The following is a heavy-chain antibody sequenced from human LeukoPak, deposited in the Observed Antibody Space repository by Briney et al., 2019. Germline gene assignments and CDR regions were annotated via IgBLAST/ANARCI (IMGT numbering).Heavy chain of an antibody. CDR1: GYTFTGYY. D-gene: IGHD6-13*01. CDR3: ARDKRVIAAAGFNWFDP. Sequence: GASVKVSCKASGYTFTGYYIHWVRQAPGQGLEWMGWINPNSGDTNYAQKFQVRVTMTRDTSISTAYMYLRSDDTAVYYCARDKRVIAAAGFNWFDPWGQGTLVTVSS. CDR2: INPNSGDT. J-gene: IGHJ5*02. V-gene: IGHV1-2*02.